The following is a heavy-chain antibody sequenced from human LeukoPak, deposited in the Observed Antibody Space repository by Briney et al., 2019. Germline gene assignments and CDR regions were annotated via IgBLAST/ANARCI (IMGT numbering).Heavy chain of an antibody. CDR2: IYYSGST. Sequence: PSETLSLTCTVSGGSISSSSYYWSWIRQPPGKGLEWIGYIYYSGSTNYNPSLNSRVTISVDTSKNQFSLKLSSVTAADTAVYYCARGRYNWNYWGQGILVTVSS. D-gene: IGHD1-20*01. J-gene: IGHJ4*02. V-gene: IGHV4-61*01. CDR3: ARGRYNWNY. CDR1: GGSISSSSYY.